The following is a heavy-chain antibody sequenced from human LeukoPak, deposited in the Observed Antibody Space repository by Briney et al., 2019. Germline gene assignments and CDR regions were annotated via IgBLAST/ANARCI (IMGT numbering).Heavy chain of an antibody. CDR3: AKDRGRYSYGSVDY. J-gene: IGHJ4*02. Sequence: SGGSLRLSCAASGFAFSSYAISWVRQAPGKGLKWVSSISGSGGSTYYADSVKGRFTISRDNFKNTLYLQMNSLRVEDTAVYYCAKDRGRYSYGSVDYWGQGTLVTVSS. D-gene: IGHD5-12*01. V-gene: IGHV3-23*01. CDR1: GFAFSSYA. CDR2: ISGSGGST.